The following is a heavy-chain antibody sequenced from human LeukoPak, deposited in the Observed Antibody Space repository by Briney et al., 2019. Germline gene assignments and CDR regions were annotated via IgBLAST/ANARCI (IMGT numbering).Heavy chain of an antibody. V-gene: IGHV4-4*02. CDR3: AGVRLGSSGFSEYFEH. J-gene: IGHJ1*01. Sequence: SETLSLTCAVTGGSISNNWWTWVRQPPGKGLEWIGEISQSARTNYNPSLKSRVTMSIGKSRNQFSLRMTSVTAADTAVYYCAGVRLGSSGFSEYFEHWGQGTLVTVSS. D-gene: IGHD3-22*01. CDR1: GGSISNNW. CDR2: ISQSART.